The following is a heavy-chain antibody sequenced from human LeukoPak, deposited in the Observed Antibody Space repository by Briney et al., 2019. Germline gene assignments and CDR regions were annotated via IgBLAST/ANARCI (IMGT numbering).Heavy chain of an antibody. CDR2: ISSTGAYI. CDR3: ARGLAAAGTRGPY. D-gene: IGHD6-13*01. J-gene: IGHJ4*02. Sequence: PGGSLRLSCATSGFIFSSDSMIWVRQAPGKGLEWVSSISSTGAYIYYADSLKGRFTISRDNAKNSLYLQMNGLRADDTAVYYCARGLAAAGTRGPYWGQGTLVTVSS. V-gene: IGHV3-21*01. CDR1: GFIFSSDS.